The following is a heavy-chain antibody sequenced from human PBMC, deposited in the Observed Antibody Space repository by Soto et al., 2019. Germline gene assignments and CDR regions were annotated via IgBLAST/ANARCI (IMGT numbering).Heavy chain of an antibody. Sequence: SETLSPTRAFFGGSFSGYYLSWVRPPPGKGLEWIGEINHSGSTNYNPSLKSRVTISVDTSKNQFSLKLSSVTAADTAVYYCARGSGCCSSTSCSNWFDPWGQGTLVTVSS. CDR2: INHSGST. V-gene: IGHV4-34*01. CDR1: GGSFSGYY. J-gene: IGHJ5*02. D-gene: IGHD2-2*01. CDR3: ARGSGCCSSTSCSNWFDP.